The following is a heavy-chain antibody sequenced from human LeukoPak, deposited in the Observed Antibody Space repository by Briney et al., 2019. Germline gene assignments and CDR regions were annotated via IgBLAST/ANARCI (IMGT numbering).Heavy chain of an antibody. Sequence: PSETLSLTCTVSGGSISSSSYYWGWIRQPPGKGLEWIGSIYYSGSTYYNPSLKSRVTISVDTSKNQFSLKLSSVTAADTAVYYCARRLLERSFDYWGQGTLVTVSS. V-gene: IGHV4-39*01. CDR2: IYYSGST. D-gene: IGHD1-1*01. J-gene: IGHJ4*02. CDR1: GGSISSSSYY. CDR3: ARRLLERSFDY.